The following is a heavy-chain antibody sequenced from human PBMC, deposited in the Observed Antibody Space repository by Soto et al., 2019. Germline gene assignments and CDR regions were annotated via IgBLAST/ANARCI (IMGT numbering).Heavy chain of an antibody. V-gene: IGHV1-69*02. J-gene: IGHJ4*02. CDR3: ARGYYYDSSGYYDY. CDR2: IIPMLGIA. CDR1: GGTFSSYT. D-gene: IGHD3-22*01. Sequence: ASVKVSCTASGGTFSSYTISWVRQVPGQGLEWMGRIIPMLGIANYAQKFQDRVTITADKSTSTVYMELSSLRSEDTAVYYCARGYYYDSSGYYDYWGQGTLVTVSS.